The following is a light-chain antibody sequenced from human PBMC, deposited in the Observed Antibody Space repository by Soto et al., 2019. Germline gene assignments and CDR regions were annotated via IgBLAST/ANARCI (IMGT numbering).Light chain of an antibody. CDR2: AAS. V-gene: IGKV1-8*01. Sequence: RMTQSPSSLSASTGDRVTITCRASQGISSYLAWYQQKPGKAPKLLIYAASTLQSGVPSRFSGSGSGTDFTLTISCLQSEDLATYYCQQYYSYPITFGQGTRLEIK. CDR1: QGISSY. J-gene: IGKJ5*01. CDR3: QQYYSYPIT.